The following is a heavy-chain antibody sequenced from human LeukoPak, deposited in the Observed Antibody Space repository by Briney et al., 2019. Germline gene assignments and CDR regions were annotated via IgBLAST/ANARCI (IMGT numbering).Heavy chain of an antibody. CDR2: IYYSGST. D-gene: IGHD3-9*01. Sequence: PSETLSLTCTVSGGSISSSSYYWGWIRQPPGKGLEWIGYIYYSGSTNYNPSLKSRVTISVDTSKNQFSLKLSSVTAADTAVYYCARGATYYDILTGSRHYYGMDVWGQGTTVTVSS. CDR3: ARGATYYDILTGSRHYYGMDV. V-gene: IGHV4-61*05. CDR1: GGSISSSSYY. J-gene: IGHJ6*02.